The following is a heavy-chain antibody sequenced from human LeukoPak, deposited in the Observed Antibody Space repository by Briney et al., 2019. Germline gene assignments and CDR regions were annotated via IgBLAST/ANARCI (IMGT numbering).Heavy chain of an antibody. Sequence: GGSLRLSCAASGFTFSSYAMHWVRQAPGKGLEWVAVISYDGSNKYYADSVKGRFTISRDNSKNTLYLQMNSLRAEDTAVYYCARDYYGSGNDAFDIWGQGTMVTVSS. D-gene: IGHD3-10*01. J-gene: IGHJ3*02. CDR3: ARDYYGSGNDAFDI. V-gene: IGHV3-30-3*01. CDR1: GFTFSSYA. CDR2: ISYDGSNK.